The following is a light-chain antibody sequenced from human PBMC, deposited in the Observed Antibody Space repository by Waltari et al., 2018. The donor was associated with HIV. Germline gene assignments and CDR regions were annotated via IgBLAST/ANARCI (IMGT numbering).Light chain of an antibody. CDR3: GVWDSTLKQWL. J-gene: IGLJ3*02. CDR1: TSNVETQW. Sequence: QSVLTQPPSASGAPGQTVTISCSGSTSNVETQWVYWYQQLPGTAPNPLIYRNYQRPSGVPDRFSSSKSGASASLIISGLRSEDEADYFCGVWDSTLKQWLFGGRTKLTVL. CDR2: RNY. V-gene: IGLV1-47*01.